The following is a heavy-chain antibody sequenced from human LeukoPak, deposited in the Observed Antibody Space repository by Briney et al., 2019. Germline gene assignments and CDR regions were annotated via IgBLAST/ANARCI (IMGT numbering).Heavy chain of an antibody. D-gene: IGHD5-18*01. Sequence: GGSLRLSCAASGFTFSRYSMHWVRQAPGKGLEWVAVIWFDGSNKYYGDSVKGRFTISRDNSRDTLYLQMSSLRAEDTAVYYCAKEGEACRGYSSGHFDSWGQGALVTVFS. J-gene: IGHJ4*02. CDR2: IWFDGSNK. V-gene: IGHV3-33*06. CDR3: AKEGEACRGYSSGHFDS. CDR1: GFTFSRYS.